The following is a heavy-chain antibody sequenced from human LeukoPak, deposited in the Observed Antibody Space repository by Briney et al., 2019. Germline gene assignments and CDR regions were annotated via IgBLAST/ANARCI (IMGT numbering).Heavy chain of an antibody. CDR1: GGTFSSYA. V-gene: IGHV1-69*01. CDR3: AAPTIDSSSWYYY. J-gene: IGHJ4*02. Sequence: SVKVSCKASGGTFSSYAISWVRQAPGQGLEWMGGIIPIFGTANYAQKFQGRVTITADESTSTAYMELSSLRSEDTAVYYCAAPTIDSSSWYYYWGQGTLVTVSS. CDR2: IIPIFGTA. D-gene: IGHD6-13*01.